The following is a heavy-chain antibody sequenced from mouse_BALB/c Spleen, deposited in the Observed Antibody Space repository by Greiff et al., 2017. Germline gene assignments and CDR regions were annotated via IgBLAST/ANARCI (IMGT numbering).Heavy chain of an antibody. D-gene: IGHD1-2*01. CDR2: IRSKANNNAT. CDR1: GFTFSDAW. CDR3: TMLSLLRLLWYFDV. V-gene: IGHV6-6*01. Sequence: EVKLEESGGGLVQPGGSMKLSCAASGFTFSDAWMDWVRQSPEKGLEWVAEIRSKANNNATYYAVSVKGRFTISRDDSKSSVYLQMNSLRAEDTGIYYGTMLSLLRLLWYFDVWGAGTTVTVSS. J-gene: IGHJ1*01.